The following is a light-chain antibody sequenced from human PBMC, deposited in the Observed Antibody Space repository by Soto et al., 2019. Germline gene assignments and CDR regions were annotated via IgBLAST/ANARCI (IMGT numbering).Light chain of an antibody. CDR3: QSYDSSLSGWV. CDR1: SSNIGAGYD. CDR2: GNS. Sequence: QSVLTQPPSVSGAPGQRVTISCTGSSSNIGAGYDVHWYQQLPGTAPKLLISGNSNRPSGVPDRFSGSKSGTSASLAITGLQAEDEADYYCQSYDSSLSGWVFGGGTQLPV. V-gene: IGLV1-40*01. J-gene: IGLJ3*02.